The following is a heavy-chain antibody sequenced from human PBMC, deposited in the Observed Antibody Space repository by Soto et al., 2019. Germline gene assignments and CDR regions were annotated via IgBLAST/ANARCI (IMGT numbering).Heavy chain of an antibody. V-gene: IGHV4-34*01. D-gene: IGHD3-22*01. CDR1: GWSFSGYY. Sequence: XETLSLTCSVYGWSFSGYYWSWIRQPPGRGLEWIGEINHSGSTNYNPSLKSRVTISVDTSKNQFSLKLSSVTAADTAVYYCARARQITYYYDSSGYYPYYFDSWGQGTLVTVSS. J-gene: IGHJ4*02. CDR3: ARARQITYYYDSSGYYPYYFDS. CDR2: INHSGST.